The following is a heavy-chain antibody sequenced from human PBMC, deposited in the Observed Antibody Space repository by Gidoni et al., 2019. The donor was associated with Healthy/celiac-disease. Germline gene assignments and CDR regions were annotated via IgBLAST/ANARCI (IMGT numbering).Heavy chain of an antibody. V-gene: IGHV3-15*01. Sequence: EVQLVESGGGLVKPGGSLRLSCAASGFTFSNAWMRWVRQAPGKGLEWVGRIKSKTDGGTTDYAAPVKGRFTISRDDSKNTLYLQMNSLKTEDTAVYYCTTKDLYYYDSSGYYVLDYWGQGTLVTVSS. D-gene: IGHD3-22*01. CDR3: TTKDLYYYDSSGYYVLDY. CDR2: IKSKTDGGTT. CDR1: GFTFSNAW. J-gene: IGHJ4*02.